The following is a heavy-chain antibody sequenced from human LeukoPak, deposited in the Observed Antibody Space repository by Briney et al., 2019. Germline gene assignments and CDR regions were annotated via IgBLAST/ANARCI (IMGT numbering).Heavy chain of an antibody. CDR2: INSDIGGA. J-gene: IGHJ5*02. CDR1: GYTFTAYY. V-gene: IGHV1-2*02. D-gene: IGHD3-3*01. CDR3: ARWSGSSFDL. Sequence: ASVKVSCKPSGYTFTAYYMHWVPQAPGQGLEWMGWINSDIGGANYAQMFHGRVTMTRDTSISTAYMELSRLTSNDTAVYYCARWSGSSFDLWGQGTLVTVSS.